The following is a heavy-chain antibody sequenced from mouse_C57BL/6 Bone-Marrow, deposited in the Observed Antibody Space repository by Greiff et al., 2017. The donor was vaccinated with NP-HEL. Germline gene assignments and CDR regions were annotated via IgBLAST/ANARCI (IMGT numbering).Heavy chain of an antibody. CDR3: ARGQTYYGSSSPFAY. J-gene: IGHJ3*01. CDR2: IYPGSGNT. Sequence: QVQLKQSGAELVRPGASVKLSCKASGYTFTDYYINWVKQRPGQGLEWIARIYPGSGNTYYNEKFKGKATLTAEKSSSTAYMQLSSLTSEDSAVYFGARGQTYYGSSSPFAYWGQGTLVTVSA. V-gene: IGHV1-76*01. CDR1: GYTFTDYY. D-gene: IGHD1-1*01.